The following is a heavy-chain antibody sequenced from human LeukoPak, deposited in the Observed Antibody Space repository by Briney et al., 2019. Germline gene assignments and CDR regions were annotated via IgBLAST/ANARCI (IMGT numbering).Heavy chain of an antibody. J-gene: IGHJ4*02. CDR1: GFTFSNYA. CDR2: FSGSGGST. D-gene: IGHD3-16*02. CDR3: AKSVITFGGLIGKFDS. V-gene: IGHV3-23*01. Sequence: PGGSLRLSCAASGFTFSNYAMGWVRQAPGKGLEWVSGFSGSGGSTYYADSVRGRFTISRDNSKNTPFLQMNSLRAEDTAVYYCAKSVITFGGLIGKFDSWGQGTLVTVSS.